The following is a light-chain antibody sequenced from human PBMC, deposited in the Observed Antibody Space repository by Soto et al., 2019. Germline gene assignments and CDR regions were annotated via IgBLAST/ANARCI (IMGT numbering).Light chain of an antibody. J-gene: IGKJ1*01. CDR3: QQRSNWPPTWT. CDR1: QSVSSY. V-gene: IGKV3-11*01. CDR2: DAS. Sequence: QSPATLSLSPGERATLSCRASQSVSSYLAWYQQKPGQAPRLLIYDASNRATGIPARFSGSGSGTDFTLTISSLEPEDFAVYYCQQRSNWPPTWTFGQGTKVDIK.